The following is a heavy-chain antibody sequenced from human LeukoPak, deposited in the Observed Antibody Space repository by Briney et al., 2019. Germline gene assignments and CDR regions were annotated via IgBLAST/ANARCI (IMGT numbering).Heavy chain of an antibody. D-gene: IGHD6-19*01. CDR1: GGSISSGGYY. Sequence: SETLSLTCTVSGGSISSGGYYWSWVRQHPGKGLEWIGYIYYSGSTYYNPSLKSRITISVDTSKNQFSLKMSSVTAADTAVYYCARELRNSGWTYFDYWGQGTLVTVSS. J-gene: IGHJ4*02. CDR3: ARELRNSGWTYFDY. CDR2: IYYSGST. V-gene: IGHV4-31*03.